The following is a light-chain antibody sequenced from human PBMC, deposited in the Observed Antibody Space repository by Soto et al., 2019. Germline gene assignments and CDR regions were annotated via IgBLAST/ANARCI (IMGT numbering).Light chain of an antibody. Sequence: QSVLTQPASVSGSPGQSITISCTGTSSDVVNDLLVSWYQQQPGKAPKLMIYEGTKRPAGVSDRFSGSKSGTTASLTISGLQAEDEADYYCTSYTSSTSWVFGGGTKLTVL. CDR1: SSDVVNDLL. CDR3: TSYTSSTSWV. CDR2: EGT. V-gene: IGLV2-14*02. J-gene: IGLJ3*02.